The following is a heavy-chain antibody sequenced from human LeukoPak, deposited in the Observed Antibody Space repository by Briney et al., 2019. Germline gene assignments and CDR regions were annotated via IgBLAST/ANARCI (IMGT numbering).Heavy chain of an antibody. V-gene: IGHV4-39*07. CDR1: GGSISSSTYF. J-gene: IGHJ6*03. CDR3: ARTTEGGYTYGYFYYYYMDV. Sequence: SETLSLTCIVSGGSISSSTYFWGWIRQPPGKGLEWIGIISYNGTTYYNPSLKRRVTISVDTSKNQFSLKLTSVTAADTAVYYCARTTEGGYTYGYFYYYYMDVWGKGITVTISS. CDR2: ISYNGTT. D-gene: IGHD5-18*01.